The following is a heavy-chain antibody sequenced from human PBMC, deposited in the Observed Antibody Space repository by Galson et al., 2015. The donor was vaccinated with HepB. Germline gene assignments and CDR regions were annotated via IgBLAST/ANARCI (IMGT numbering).Heavy chain of an antibody. J-gene: IGHJ4*02. CDR3: AREHILTTYLRYYFDY. D-gene: IGHD2/OR15-2a*01. Sequence: SVKVSCKASGGTFSNYAINWVRQAPGQGLEWMGGIIPTFGTTNYAQRFQGRVTITADESTSTAYMELSSLRSEDSAVYYCAREHILTTYLRYYFDYWGQGSLVTVSS. CDR1: GGTFSNYA. CDR2: IIPTFGTT. V-gene: IGHV1-69*13.